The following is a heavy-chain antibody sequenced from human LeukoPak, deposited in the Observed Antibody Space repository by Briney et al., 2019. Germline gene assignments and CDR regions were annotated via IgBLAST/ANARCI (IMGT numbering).Heavy chain of an antibody. CDR3: ARDLPRRMATTQPAGY. J-gene: IGHJ4*02. Sequence: ASVKVSCKASGYTFTSYGISWVRQAPGQGLEWMGWISAYSGNTNYAQKLQGRVTMTTDTSTSTAYMELRSLRSDDTAVYYCARDLPRRMATTQPAGYWGQGTLVTVSS. V-gene: IGHV1-18*01. D-gene: IGHD5-24*01. CDR2: ISAYSGNT. CDR1: GYTFTSYG.